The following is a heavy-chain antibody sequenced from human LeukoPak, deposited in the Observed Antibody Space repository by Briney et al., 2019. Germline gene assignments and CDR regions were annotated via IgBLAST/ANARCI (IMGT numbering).Heavy chain of an antibody. CDR1: GDSVSNDNAA. CDR3: AKSGKYYFDY. J-gene: IGHJ4*02. CDR2: TYYRSRWLN. Sequence: SQTLSLTCAISGDSVSNDNAAWNWIRQAPSRGLEWLGRTYYRSRWLNDYAISVRGRITVSPDTSNNRFSLQLNSVTPEDTAVYYCAKSGKYYFDYWGQGTLVTVSS. D-gene: IGHD1-26*01. V-gene: IGHV6-1*01.